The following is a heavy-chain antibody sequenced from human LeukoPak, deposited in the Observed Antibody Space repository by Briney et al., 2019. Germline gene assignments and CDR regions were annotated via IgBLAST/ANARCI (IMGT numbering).Heavy chain of an antibody. D-gene: IGHD6-13*01. J-gene: IGHJ2*01. Sequence: SETPSLTCTVSGGSINSYYWSWIRQPPGKGLEWIGSIYYSGSTYYNPSLKSRVTISVDTSKNQFSLKLSSVTAADTAVYYCARQDSSSWAYWYFDLWGRGTLVTVSS. CDR1: GGSINSYY. CDR3: ARQDSSSWAYWYFDL. CDR2: IYYSGST. V-gene: IGHV4-59*05.